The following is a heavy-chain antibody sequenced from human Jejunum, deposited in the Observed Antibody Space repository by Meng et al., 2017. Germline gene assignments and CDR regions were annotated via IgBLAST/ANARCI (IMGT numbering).Heavy chain of an antibody. V-gene: IGHV1-18*01. J-gene: IGHJ4*01. CDR2: ISGSYGDTT. CDR3: ARGPPALWLGGVFGYFDY. D-gene: IGHD3-10*01. Sequence: ASVKVSCKASGYTFTSYGITWVRQAPGQGLEWMGWISGSYGDTTKYAQKVQGRVTMTTGTSTSTAYMELRSLTSDDTAVFYCARGPPALWLGGVFGYFDYWGQGTLVTVSS. CDR1: GYTFTSYG.